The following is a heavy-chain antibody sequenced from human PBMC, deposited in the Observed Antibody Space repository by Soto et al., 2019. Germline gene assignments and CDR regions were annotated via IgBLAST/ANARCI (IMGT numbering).Heavy chain of an antibody. V-gene: IGHV3-53*04. D-gene: IGHD2-2*02. CDR3: ARAPTNCSSASCYKRPLYYYDYMED. CDR1: GFTVSSNY. CDR2: IYSGGST. J-gene: IGHJ6*03. Sequence: EVQLVESGGGLFQPGGSLRLSCAASGFTVSSNYMSWVRQAPGKGLEWVSVIYSGGSTYYADSVQGRFTISRHNSKNTLYLQMNSQRAEDTAVYYCARAPTNCSSASCYKRPLYYYDYMEDGGKGTTVTVSS.